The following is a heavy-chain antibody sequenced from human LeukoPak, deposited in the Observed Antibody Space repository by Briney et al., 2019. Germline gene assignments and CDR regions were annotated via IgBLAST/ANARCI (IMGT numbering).Heavy chain of an antibody. CDR3: ASSRAPPSPFDP. CDR2: ISAYNGNT. CDR1: GYTFTSYG. V-gene: IGHV1-18*01. D-gene: IGHD6-6*01. J-gene: IGHJ5*02. Sequence: ASVKVSCKASGYTFTSYGISWVRQAPGQGLEWMGWISAYNGNTNCAQKLQGRVTMTADTSTSTAYMELRSLRSDDTAVYYCASSRAPPSPFDPWGQGTLVTVSS.